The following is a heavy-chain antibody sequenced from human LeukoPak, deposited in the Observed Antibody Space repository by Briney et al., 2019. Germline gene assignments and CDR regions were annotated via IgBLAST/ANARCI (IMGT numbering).Heavy chain of an antibody. D-gene: IGHD4-17*01. Sequence: GGSLSLSCAASTGFTFRNNAMSWVRQAPGQGLEWVSSINAIGSSTWYADSVKGRFTIYRDNSKNTLSLQMNSLRAEDTALYYCATHYGDYVNWFAPWGQGTLVTVSS. J-gene: IGHJ5*02. CDR2: INAIGSST. V-gene: IGHV3-23*01. CDR3: ATHYGDYVNWFAP. CDR1: TGFTFRNNA.